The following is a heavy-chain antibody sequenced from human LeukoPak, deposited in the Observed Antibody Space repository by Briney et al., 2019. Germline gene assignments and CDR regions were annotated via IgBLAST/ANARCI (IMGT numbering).Heavy chain of an antibody. Sequence: SETLSLTCSVYGGSFSGYYWNGIRQPPGKGLEWIGEITHSGGINSNPSLKSRVTISLDTSKSQFSLKLSSVTATDTAIYFCATSSYYDPSSRTAYYMDVWGKGTTVTVSS. CDR2: ITHSGGI. CDR1: GGSFSGYY. D-gene: IGHD3-22*01. CDR3: ATSSYYDPSSRTAYYMDV. J-gene: IGHJ6*03. V-gene: IGHV4-34*01.